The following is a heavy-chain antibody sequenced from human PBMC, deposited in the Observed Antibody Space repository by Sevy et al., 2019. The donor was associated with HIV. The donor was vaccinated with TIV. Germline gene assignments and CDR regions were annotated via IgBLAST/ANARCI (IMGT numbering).Heavy chain of an antibody. J-gene: IGHJ4*02. CDR1: GFAFYDYS. D-gene: IGHD2-8*01. CDR2: LFFGCGKI. Sequence: GGSLRLSCAASGFAFYDYSMSWIRQAPGKGLGWVATLFFGCGKINYAVSVKGRLTISTDNSKNSFYLQRDNLSVEATYLYYCARGGCTRPHDYWGQGTRVTVSS. CDR3: ARGGCTRPHDY. V-gene: IGHV3-23*01.